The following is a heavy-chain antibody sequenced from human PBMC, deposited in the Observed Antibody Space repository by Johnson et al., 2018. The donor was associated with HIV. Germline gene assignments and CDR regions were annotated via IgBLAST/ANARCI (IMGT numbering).Heavy chain of an antibody. D-gene: IGHD5-12*01. CDR1: GFTFNSYG. CDR2: IWYDGSNK. J-gene: IGHJ3*01. V-gene: IGHV3-33*06. CDR3: AKGHSSGYPKDAFDL. Sequence: QVQLVESGGGVVQPGRSLRLSCAASGFTFNSYGMHWVRQAPGKGLEWVAVIWYDGSNKYYADSVKGRFTISRDNSKNTLYLQMNSLRAEDTAMYYCAKGHSSGYPKDAFDLWGRGTIVTVSS.